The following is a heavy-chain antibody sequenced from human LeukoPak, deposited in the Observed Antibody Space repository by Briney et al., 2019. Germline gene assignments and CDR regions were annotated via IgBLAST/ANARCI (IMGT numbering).Heavy chain of an antibody. CDR2: ISYDGSNK. D-gene: IGHD3-22*01. CDR1: GFTFSSYG. J-gene: IGHJ4*02. V-gene: IGHV3-30*18. CDR3: AKELSYYYDSSFDY. Sequence: GGSLRLSCAASGFTFSSYGMHWVRQAPGKGLEWVAVISYDGSNKYYADSVKGRFTISRDNSKNTLYLQMNSLRAEDTAVHYCAKELSYYYDSSFDYWGQGTLVTVSS.